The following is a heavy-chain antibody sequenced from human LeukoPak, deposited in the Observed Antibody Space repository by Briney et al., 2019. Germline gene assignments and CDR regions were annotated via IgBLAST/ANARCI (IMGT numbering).Heavy chain of an antibody. J-gene: IGHJ3*02. CDR1: VYTFTSYD. V-gene: IGHV1-8*01. Sequence: ASVKVSCKASVYTFTSYDVNWVRQAAGQGLEWMGWMNPNSGNRGSAQKLQGRVTMTTDASTNTAYMELNSLYSEDTAVYYCARAIPFRYMLGGDYYEKSSHGFDIWGQGTMVTVSS. D-gene: IGHD2-21*02. CDR2: MNPNSGNR. CDR3: ARAIPFRYMLGGDYYEKSSHGFDI.